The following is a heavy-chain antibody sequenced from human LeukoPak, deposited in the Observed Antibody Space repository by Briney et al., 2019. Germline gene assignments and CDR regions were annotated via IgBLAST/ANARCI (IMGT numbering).Heavy chain of an antibody. Sequence: SQTLSLTCTVSGGSISSGGYYWSWIRQHPGKGLEWIGYIYYSGSTYYNPSLKSRVTISVDTSKNQFSLKLSSVTAADTAVYYCASDDPPSKSIQHWGQGTLVTVSS. D-gene: IGHD6-6*01. J-gene: IGHJ1*01. V-gene: IGHV4-31*03. CDR1: GGSISSGGYY. CDR2: IYYSGST. CDR3: ASDDPPSKSIQH.